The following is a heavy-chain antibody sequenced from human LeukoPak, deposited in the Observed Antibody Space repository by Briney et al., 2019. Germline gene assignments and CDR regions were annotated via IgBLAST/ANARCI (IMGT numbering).Heavy chain of an antibody. CDR3: ARSGLSLGELSPSYFDY. D-gene: IGHD3-16*02. Sequence: GRSLRLSCAASGFTFSSYAMRWVRQAPGKGLEWVAVISYDGSNKYYADSVKGRFTISRDNSKNTLYLQMNSLRAEDTAVYYCARSGLSLGELSPSYFDYWGQGTLVTVSS. J-gene: IGHJ4*02. V-gene: IGHV3-30-3*01. CDR2: ISYDGSNK. CDR1: GFTFSSYA.